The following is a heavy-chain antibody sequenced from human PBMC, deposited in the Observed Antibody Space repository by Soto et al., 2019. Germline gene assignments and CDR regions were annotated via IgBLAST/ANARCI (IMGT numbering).Heavy chain of an antibody. CDR1: GYTFTSYG. CDR2: ISPYNGNT. J-gene: IGHJ3*02. CDR3: AREFGRNWNYDAFDI. Sequence: QVQLVQSGAEVKKPGASVKVSCKASGYTFTSYGISWVRQAPGQGLEWMGWISPYNGNTNYAQQLHGRVTMTTDTSTSTAYMELRSLRSDDTAVYYCAREFGRNWNYDAFDIWGQGTMVTVSS. D-gene: IGHD1-7*01. V-gene: IGHV1-18*01.